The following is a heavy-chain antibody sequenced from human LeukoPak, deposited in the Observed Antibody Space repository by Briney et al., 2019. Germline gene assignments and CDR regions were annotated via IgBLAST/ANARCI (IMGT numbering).Heavy chain of an antibody. V-gene: IGHV3-30*18. CDR2: ISYDGSNK. D-gene: IGHD4-17*01. CDR1: GFTFSSYG. Sequence: PGRSLRLSCAASGFTFSSYGMHWVRQAPGKGLEWVAVISYDGSNKYYADSVKGRFTISRDNSKNTLYLQMNSLRAEDTAVYYCAKDEAVMTTVLSDAFDIWGQGTMVTVSS. CDR3: AKDEAVMTTVLSDAFDI. J-gene: IGHJ3*02.